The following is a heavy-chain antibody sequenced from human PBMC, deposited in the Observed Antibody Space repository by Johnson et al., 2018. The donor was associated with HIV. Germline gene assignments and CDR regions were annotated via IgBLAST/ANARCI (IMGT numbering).Heavy chain of an antibody. CDR2: VRSDGSNE. CDR3: AKAQRNYRGALDV. Sequence: QVQLVESGGGVVQPGGSLRLSCAASGFDFSSVTMYWVRQPPGKGLEWVAFVRSDGSNEYYEDSVEGRSTISRDNSRITLSLELSNLRSDDTAVYYCAKAQRNYRGALDVWGQGTLVTVSS. D-gene: IGHD1-7*01. J-gene: IGHJ3*01. V-gene: IGHV3-30*02. CDR1: GFDFSSVT.